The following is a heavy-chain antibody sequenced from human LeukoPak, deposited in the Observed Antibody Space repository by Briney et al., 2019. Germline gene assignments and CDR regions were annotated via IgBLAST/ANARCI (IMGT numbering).Heavy chain of an antibody. V-gene: IGHV4-30-2*01. CDR3: ARGGGWLRYFDY. J-gene: IGHJ4*02. Sequence: SETLSLTRAVSGGSIRSGDYSWSWIRQPPGKGLEWIVYIYHSESTHYNQSPKSPVTISVDRSKNQFSLKLSSVTAADTAVYYLARGGGWLRYFDYWGQGTLVTVSS. D-gene: IGHD5-12*01. CDR1: GGSIRSGDYS. CDR2: IYHSEST.